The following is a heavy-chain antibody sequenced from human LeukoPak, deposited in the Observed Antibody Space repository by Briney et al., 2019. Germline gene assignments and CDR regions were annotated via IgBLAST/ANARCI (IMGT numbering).Heavy chain of an antibody. V-gene: IGHV4-4*02. J-gene: IGHJ3*02. CDR3: ARGQQWLRRGAFDI. Sequence: SETLSLTCAVSGGSISSSNWWSWVRQPPGKGLEWIGSIDYSGSSYYNPSLKSRVTISLDTSKNQLSLKLNTVTAADTAVYYCARGQQWLRRGAFDIWGQGTMVTVSS. CDR2: IDYSGSS. D-gene: IGHD6-19*01. CDR1: GGSISSSNW.